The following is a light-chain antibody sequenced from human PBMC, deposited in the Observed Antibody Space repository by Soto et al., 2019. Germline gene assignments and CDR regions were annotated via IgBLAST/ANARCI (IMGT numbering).Light chain of an antibody. CDR1: QSIDSW. J-gene: IGKJ2*01. Sequence: DIQMTQSPSTLSASVGDRVTMTSRASQSIDSWLAWYQQKPGKAPKLLIYRASSLESGVPSRFSGSGSGTEFTLTISSLQPDDFATYYCQQYKTYMYTFAQGTKLEIK. CDR2: RAS. V-gene: IGKV1-5*03. CDR3: QQYKTYMYT.